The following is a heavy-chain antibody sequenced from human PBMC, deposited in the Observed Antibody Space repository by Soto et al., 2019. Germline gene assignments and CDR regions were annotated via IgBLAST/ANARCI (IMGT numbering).Heavy chain of an antibody. Sequence: PSETLSLTCTVSGGSISSYYWSWIRQPPGKGLEWIGYIYYSGSTNYNPSLKSRVTISVDTSKNQFSLKLSSVTAADTAVYYCARDFCSGGSCYYYMDVCGKGTTVTVSS. CDR1: GGSISSYY. J-gene: IGHJ6*03. CDR2: IYYSGST. V-gene: IGHV4-59*01. D-gene: IGHD2-15*01. CDR3: ARDFCSGGSCYYYMDV.